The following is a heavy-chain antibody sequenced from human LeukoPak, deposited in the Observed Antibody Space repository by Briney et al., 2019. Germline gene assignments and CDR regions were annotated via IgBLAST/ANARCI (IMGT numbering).Heavy chain of an antibody. CDR1: GGSISSGDYY. CDR3: ARGYTFSNYKYYFDY. V-gene: IGHV4-30-4*01. D-gene: IGHD4-11*01. J-gene: IGHJ4*02. CDR2: IYYSGST. Sequence: PSQTLSLTCTVSGGSISSGDYYWTWIRQPPGKGLEWIGYIYYSGSTYYNPPLKSRVTISVDTSKNQFSLKLSSVTAADTAVYYCARGYTFSNYKYYFDYWGQGTLVTVSS.